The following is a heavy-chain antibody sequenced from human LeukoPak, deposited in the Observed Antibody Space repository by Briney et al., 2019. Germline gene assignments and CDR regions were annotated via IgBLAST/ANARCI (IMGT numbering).Heavy chain of an antibody. Sequence: GGSLRLSCAASRFTFSSYAMSWVRQAPGKGLEWVSAISGSGGSTYYADSVKGRFTISRDNSKNTLYLQMNSLRAEDTAVYYCAKVHYDFWSGYYTGVDYWGQGTLVTVSS. CDR3: AKVHYDFWSGYYTGVDY. J-gene: IGHJ4*02. CDR1: RFTFSSYA. D-gene: IGHD3-3*01. V-gene: IGHV3-23*01. CDR2: ISGSGGST.